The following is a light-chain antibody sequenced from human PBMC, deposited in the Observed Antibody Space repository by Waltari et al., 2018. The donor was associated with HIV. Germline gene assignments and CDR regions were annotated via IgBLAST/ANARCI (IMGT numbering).Light chain of an antibody. J-gene: IGLJ2*01. CDR1: LSNIGRTA. Sequence: QPVLSQAPSASGAPGQRIVISCSGDLSNIGRTAVSWYQHPPGRAPRLLIDGKNVRPCEVPDRFSGSKSGSSASLAISGLQSEDEGDYFCAAWDDGLSGVIFGGGTRLTV. CDR2: GKN. CDR3: AAWDDGLSGVI. V-gene: IGLV1-47*01.